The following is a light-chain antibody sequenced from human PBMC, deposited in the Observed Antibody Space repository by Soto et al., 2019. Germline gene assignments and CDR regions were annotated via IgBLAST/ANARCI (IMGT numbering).Light chain of an antibody. V-gene: IGLV2-14*01. J-gene: IGLJ2*01. CDR3: SSYTSSSTLGV. CDR2: DVS. CDR1: SSDVGGYNY. Sequence: QAVVTHPASVSGSPGQSITISCTGTSSDVGGYNYVSWYQQHPGKAPKLMIYDVSNRPSGVSNSFSGSKSGNTASLTISGLKAGDKSDYYCSSYTSSSTLGVFGGGTNLTVL.